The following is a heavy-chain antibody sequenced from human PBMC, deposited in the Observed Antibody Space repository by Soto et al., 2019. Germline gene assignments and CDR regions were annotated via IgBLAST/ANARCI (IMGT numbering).Heavy chain of an antibody. CDR2: INHSGST. CDR3: ARGRPPYYYDSSGYYYGYSGFDP. CDR1: GGSFSGYY. Sequence: SETLSLTCAVYGGSFSGYYWSWIRQPPGKGLEWIGEINHSGSTNYNPSLKSRVTISVDTSKNQFSLKLSSVTAADTAVYYCARGRPPYYYDSSGYYYGYSGFDPWGQGTLVTVSS. D-gene: IGHD3-22*01. J-gene: IGHJ5*02. V-gene: IGHV4-34*01.